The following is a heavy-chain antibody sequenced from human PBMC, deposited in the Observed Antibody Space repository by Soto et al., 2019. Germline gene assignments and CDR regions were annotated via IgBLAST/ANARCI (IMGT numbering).Heavy chain of an antibody. D-gene: IGHD6-13*01. J-gene: IGHJ5*02. CDR2: IYSSGST. Sequence: PSETLSLTCTVSGGSISSFYWSWIRQPPGKGLEWIGYIYSSGSTNYNPSLKSRVTISLDTSKNHFSLKLSSVTAADTAVYYCERGHSIAATDRWFDPWGQGTLVTVSS. CDR3: ERGHSIAATDRWFDP. V-gene: IGHV4-59*01. CDR1: GGSISSFY.